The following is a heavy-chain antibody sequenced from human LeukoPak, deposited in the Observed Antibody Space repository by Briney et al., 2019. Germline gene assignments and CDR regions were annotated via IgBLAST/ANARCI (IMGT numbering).Heavy chain of an antibody. CDR3: ARVRSRSGYYSGHDAFDI. CDR1: GGSISSDY. D-gene: IGHD3-22*01. Sequence: SETLSLTCTVSGGSISSDYWSWIRQPAGKGLEWIGRIYSSGSTNYNPSLKSRVTMSVDTSKNQFSLKLSSVTAADTAVYYCARVRSRSGYYSGHDAFDIWGQGTMVTVSS. J-gene: IGHJ3*02. CDR2: IYSSGST. V-gene: IGHV4-4*07.